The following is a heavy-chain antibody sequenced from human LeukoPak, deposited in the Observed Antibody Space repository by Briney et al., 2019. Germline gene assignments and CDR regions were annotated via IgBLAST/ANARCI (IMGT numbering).Heavy chain of an antibody. V-gene: IGHV1-24*01. CDR3: ATPPRYCGGDCPRYFQH. D-gene: IGHD2-21*02. Sequence: ASVKVSCKVSGYTLTELSMHWVRQAPGKGLEWMGGFDPEDGETIYAQKFQGRVTMTEDTSTDTAYMELSSLRSEDTAVYYCATPPRYCGGDCPRYFQHWGQGTLVTVSS. J-gene: IGHJ1*01. CDR1: GYTLTELS. CDR2: FDPEDGET.